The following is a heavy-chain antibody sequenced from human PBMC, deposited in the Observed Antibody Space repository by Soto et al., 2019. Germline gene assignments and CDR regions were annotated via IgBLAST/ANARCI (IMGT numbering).Heavy chain of an antibody. J-gene: IGHJ4*02. Sequence: ALMEVSCKASGYTFTSYSMHWVHQAPGQRLEWMGWINAGNGNTKYSQKFQGRVTITRDTSASTAYMELSSLRSEDTAVYYCARAERDFWSGYYGYWGQGTLVTVSS. CDR1: GYTFTSYS. CDR3: ARAERDFWSGYYGY. V-gene: IGHV1-3*01. D-gene: IGHD3-3*01. CDR2: INAGNGNT.